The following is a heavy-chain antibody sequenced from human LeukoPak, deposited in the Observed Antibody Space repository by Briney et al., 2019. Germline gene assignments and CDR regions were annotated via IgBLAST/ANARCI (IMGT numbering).Heavy chain of an antibody. CDR2: IIPILGIA. Sequence: GASVKVSCKASGGTFSSYAISWVRQAPGQGLEWMGRIIPILGIANYAQKFQGRVTITADKSTSTAYMELSSLRSEDTAVYYCAREGYSHSGFLYYYYYGMDVWGQGTTVTVSS. V-gene: IGHV1-69*04. D-gene: IGHD5-12*01. J-gene: IGHJ6*02. CDR1: GGTFSSYA. CDR3: AREGYSHSGFLYYYYYGMDV.